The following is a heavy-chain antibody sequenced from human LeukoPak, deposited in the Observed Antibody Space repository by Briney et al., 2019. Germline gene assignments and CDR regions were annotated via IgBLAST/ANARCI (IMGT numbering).Heavy chain of an antibody. D-gene: IGHD3-10*01. CDR1: GYTFTSYG. V-gene: IGHV1-18*01. CDR3: AIVYSKLWFGELLYFDY. CDR2: ISAYNGNT. J-gene: IGHJ4*02. Sequence: ASVKVSCKASGYTFTSYGISWVRQAPGQGLEWMGWISAYNGNTNYAQKLQGRVTMTTDTSTSTAYMELRSLRSDDTAVYYCAIVYSKLWFGELLYFDYWGQGTLVTVSS.